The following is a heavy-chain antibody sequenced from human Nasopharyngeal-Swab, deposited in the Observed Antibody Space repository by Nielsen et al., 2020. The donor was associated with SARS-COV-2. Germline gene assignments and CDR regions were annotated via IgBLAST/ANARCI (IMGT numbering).Heavy chain of an antibody. J-gene: IGHJ6*02. CDR1: GFTFSSYA. Sequence: EGSLRLSCAASGFTFSSYAMHWVRQAPGKGLEWVAVISYDGSNKYYADSVKGRFTISRDNSKNTLYLQMNSLRAEDTAVYYCARSYYGAYYYGMDVWGQGTTVTVSS. D-gene: IGHD4-17*01. V-gene: IGHV3-30-3*01. CDR2: ISYDGSNK. CDR3: ARSYYGAYYYGMDV.